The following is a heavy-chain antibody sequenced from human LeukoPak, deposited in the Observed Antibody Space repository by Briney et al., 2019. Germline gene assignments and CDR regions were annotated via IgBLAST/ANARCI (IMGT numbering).Heavy chain of an antibody. V-gene: IGHV3-72*01. CDR2: SRNRAHSYTT. D-gene: IGHD3-10*01. CDR3: VALIRGLGY. J-gene: IGHJ4*02. CDR1: GFTFSDHY. Sequence: GGSLRLSCSVSGFTFSDHYMDWVRQAPGKGLDWVGRSRNRAHSYTTEYAASVKGRFTVSRADSENLLFLQMNSLKTDDTAVYYCVALIRGLGYWGQGTLVTGSS.